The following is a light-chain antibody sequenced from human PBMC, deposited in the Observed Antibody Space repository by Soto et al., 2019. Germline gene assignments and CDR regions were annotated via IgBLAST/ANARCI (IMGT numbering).Light chain of an antibody. Sequence: QSVLTQSPSASASLGASVKLTCTLSSGHSSYVIAWHQQQPEKGPRYLMILNSDGSHTKGDGIPDRFSGSSSGAERYLTISSLQSEDEADYYCQTWGTGIQVFGGGTQLTVL. J-gene: IGLJ3*02. CDR1: SGHSSYV. V-gene: IGLV4-69*01. CDR3: QTWGTGIQV. CDR2: LNSDGSH.